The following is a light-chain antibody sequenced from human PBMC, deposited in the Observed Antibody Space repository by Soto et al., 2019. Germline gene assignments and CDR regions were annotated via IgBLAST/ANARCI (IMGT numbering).Light chain of an antibody. CDR1: TSDIGNYNP. J-gene: IGLJ2*01. Sequence: QSALTQPASVSGSPGQSITISCTGTTSDIGNYNPVSWYQQRPGKAPKLLIYEGNKRPSGVSNRFSGSKSDNTASLTISGLQAEDEADYYCCSYARGSTLVLFGRGTKLTVL. V-gene: IGLV2-23*03. CDR2: EGN. CDR3: CSYARGSTLVL.